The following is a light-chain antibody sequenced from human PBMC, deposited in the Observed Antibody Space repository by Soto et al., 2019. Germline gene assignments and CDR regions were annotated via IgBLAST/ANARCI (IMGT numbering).Light chain of an antibody. CDR3: QHYNNWPPWT. CDR2: GAS. Sequence: EIVMTQSPVTLSVSPGERATLSCRASQSVSSNLAWYQQQPGQAPRLLIYGASTRATGIPARFRGSGSGTEFTLTISSLQSEDFAVYSCQHYNNWPPWTFGQGTKV. J-gene: IGKJ1*01. V-gene: IGKV3-15*01. CDR1: QSVSSN.